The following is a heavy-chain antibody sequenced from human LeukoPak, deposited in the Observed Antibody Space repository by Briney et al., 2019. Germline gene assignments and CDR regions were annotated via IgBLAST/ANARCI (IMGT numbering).Heavy chain of an antibody. D-gene: IGHD6-13*01. J-gene: IGHJ4*02. CDR2: INPNSGGT. V-gene: IGHV1-2*02. CDR1: GYTFTGYY. Sequence: GASVKVSCKASGYTFTGYYMHWVRQAPGQGLEWMGWINPNSGGTNYAQKFQGRVTMTGDTSINTAYMELSRLRSDDTAVYYCARGGGYSSSSSFDYWGQGTLVTVSS. CDR3: ARGGGYSSSSSFDY.